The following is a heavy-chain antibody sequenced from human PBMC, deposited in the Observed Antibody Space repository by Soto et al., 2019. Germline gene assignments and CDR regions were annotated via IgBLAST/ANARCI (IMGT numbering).Heavy chain of an antibody. Sequence: QLQLQESGSGLVKPSQTLSLTCAVSGGSISSGGYSWSWIRQPPGKGLEWIGYIYHSGSTYYNPSLKSRVPITGNKYKNQFSLELSSVTAADTAVYYCARGQVVAAQHWGQGTLVTVSS. CDR2: IYHSGST. V-gene: IGHV4-30-2*01. D-gene: IGHD2-15*01. CDR1: GGSISSGGYS. CDR3: ARGQVVAAQH. J-gene: IGHJ4*02.